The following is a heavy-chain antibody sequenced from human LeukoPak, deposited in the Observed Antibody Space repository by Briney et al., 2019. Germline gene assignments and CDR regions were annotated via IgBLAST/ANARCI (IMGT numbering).Heavy chain of an antibody. D-gene: IGHD3-3*01. CDR2: ISYDGSNK. CDR1: GFTFSSYG. CDR3: AKGYSYYDFWSGYPEGDSYYFDY. Sequence: GRSLRLSCAASGFTFSSYGMHWVRQAPGKGLEGVAVISYDGSNKYYADSVKGRFTISRDNSKNTLYLQMNSLRAEDTAVYYCAKGYSYYDFWSGYPEGDSYYFDYWGQGTLVIVSS. V-gene: IGHV3-30*18. J-gene: IGHJ4*02.